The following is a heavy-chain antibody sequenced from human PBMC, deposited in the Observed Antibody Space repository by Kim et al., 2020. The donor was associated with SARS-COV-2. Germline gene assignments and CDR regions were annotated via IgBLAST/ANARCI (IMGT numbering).Heavy chain of an antibody. V-gene: IGHV1-46*01. J-gene: IGHJ6*02. D-gene: IGHD4-4*01. CDR3: ARDLTTVTTMDYYYYGMDV. Sequence: ASVKVSCKASGYTFTSYYMHWVRQAPGQGLEWMGIINPSGGSTSYAQKFQGRVTMTRDTSTSTVYMELSSLRSEDTAVCYCARDLTTVTTMDYYYYGMDVWGQGTTVTVSS. CDR2: INPSGGST. CDR1: GYTFTSYY.